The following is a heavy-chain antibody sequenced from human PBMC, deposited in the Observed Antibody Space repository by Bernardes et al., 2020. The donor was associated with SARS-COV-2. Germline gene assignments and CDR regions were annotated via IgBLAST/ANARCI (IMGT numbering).Heavy chain of an antibody. CDR2: INHSGST. CDR1: GGSFSGYY. J-gene: IGHJ5*02. CDR3: ARASPKEHLKIDP. Sequence: SETLSRTCAVYGGSFSGYYWSWIRQPPGQGLEWIGEINHSGSTNYNPSLKSRVTISVDTSKNQFSLKLSSVTAADTAVYYCARASPKEHLKIDPWGQGTLVTVSS. V-gene: IGHV4-34*01.